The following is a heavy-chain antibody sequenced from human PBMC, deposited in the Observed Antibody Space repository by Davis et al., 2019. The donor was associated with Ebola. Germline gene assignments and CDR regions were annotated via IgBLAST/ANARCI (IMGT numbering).Heavy chain of an antibody. D-gene: IGHD4-17*01. CDR2: IEHHGRT. J-gene: IGHJ4*02. V-gene: IGHV4-59*01. CDR1: GSNYDIAW. CDR3: ARGVYGAYFDY. Sequence: PGGSLRLSCVVSGSNYDIAWVSWIRQPPGKGLEWIGYIEHHGRTEYIPSLNTRVTISLDTSKNQFSLKMSSVTAADTAVYYCARGVYGAYFDYWGQGTLVTVSS.